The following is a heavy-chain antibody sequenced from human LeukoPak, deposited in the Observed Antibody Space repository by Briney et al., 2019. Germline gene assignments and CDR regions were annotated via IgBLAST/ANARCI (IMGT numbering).Heavy chain of an antibody. J-gene: IGHJ6*03. CDR3: ASCLRHGYYHYMDV. CDR2: INSDGSST. V-gene: IGHV3-74*01. Sequence: PGGSLRLSCAASGFTFSSYWMHWVRQAPGKGLVWVSRINSDGSSTSYADSVKGRFTISRDNAKNTLYLQMNSLRAEDTAVYYCASCLRHGYYHYMDVWGKGTTVTVSS. D-gene: IGHD5/OR15-5a*01. CDR1: GFTFSSYW.